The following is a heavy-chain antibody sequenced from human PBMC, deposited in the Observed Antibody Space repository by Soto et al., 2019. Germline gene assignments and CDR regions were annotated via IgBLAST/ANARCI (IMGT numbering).Heavy chain of an antibody. D-gene: IGHD6-19*01. J-gene: IGHJ4*02. Sequence: SETLSLTCTVSGGSISGHYWIWIRQSPGKRLEWIGYIFYSGSTNYNPSLKSRVTLSVDTSKNQFSLRLSSVTAADTAVYYCARVGSSGWSPDYWGQGTLVTVSS. CDR1: GGSISGHY. CDR2: IFYSGST. CDR3: ARVGSSGWSPDY. V-gene: IGHV4-59*11.